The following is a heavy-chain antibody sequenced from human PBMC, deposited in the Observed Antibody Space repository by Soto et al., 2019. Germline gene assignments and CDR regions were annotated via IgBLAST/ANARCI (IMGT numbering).Heavy chain of an antibody. CDR3: ARDFAYGSYAFDI. CDR1: GGTFSSYT. CDR2: IIPILGIA. J-gene: IGHJ3*02. Sequence: QVQLVQSGAEVKKPGYSVKVSCKASGGTFSSYTISWVRQAPGQGLEWMGRIIPILGIANYAQKFQGRVTITADKSTSTAYMELSSLRSEDTAVYYCARDFAYGSYAFDIWGQGTMVTVSS. V-gene: IGHV1-69*08. D-gene: IGHD3-10*01.